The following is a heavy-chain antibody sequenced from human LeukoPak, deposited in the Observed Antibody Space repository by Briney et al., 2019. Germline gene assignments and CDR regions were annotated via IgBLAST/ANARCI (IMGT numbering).Heavy chain of an antibody. J-gene: IGHJ3*02. V-gene: IGHV4-61*02. CDR3: ARVSGGEMAGHAFDI. D-gene: IGHD5-24*01. CDR1: GGSISSGSYY. CDR2: IYTSGST. Sequence: SETLSLTCTVSGGSISSGSYYWSWIRQPAGKGLEWIGRIYTSGSTNYNPSLKSRVTISVDTSKNQFSLKLSSVTAADTAVYYCARVSGGEMAGHAFDIWGQGTMVTVSS.